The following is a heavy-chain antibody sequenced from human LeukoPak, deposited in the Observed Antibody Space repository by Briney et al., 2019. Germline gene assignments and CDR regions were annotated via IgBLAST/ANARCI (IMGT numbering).Heavy chain of an antibody. CDR2: ISAYNGNA. D-gene: IGHD3-16*01. CDR1: GYTFTSYG. V-gene: IGHV1-18*01. CDR3: ARGLVGVTGSYAYDAFDI. Sequence: ASVKVSCKASGYTFTSYGISWVRQAPGQGLEWMGWISAYNGNANYAQKLQGRVTMTTDTSTSTAYMELRSLRSDDTAVYYCARGLVGVTGSYAYDAFDIWGQGTMVTVSS. J-gene: IGHJ3*02.